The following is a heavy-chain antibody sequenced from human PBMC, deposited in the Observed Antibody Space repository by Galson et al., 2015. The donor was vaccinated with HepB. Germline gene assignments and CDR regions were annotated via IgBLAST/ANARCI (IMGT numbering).Heavy chain of an antibody. CDR2: IKSKTDGGTT. CDR3: TTDQVGAGSCYSCKVPPVPQNTKGYGMDV. V-gene: IGHV3-15*01. CDR1: GFTFSNAW. J-gene: IGHJ6*02. D-gene: IGHD2-15*01. Sequence: SLRLSCAASGFTFSNAWMSWVRQAPGKGLEWVGRIKSKTDGGTTDYAAPVKGRFTISRDDSKNTLYLQMNSLKTEDTAVYYCTTDQVGAGSCYSCKVPPVPQNTKGYGMDVWGQGTTVTVSS.